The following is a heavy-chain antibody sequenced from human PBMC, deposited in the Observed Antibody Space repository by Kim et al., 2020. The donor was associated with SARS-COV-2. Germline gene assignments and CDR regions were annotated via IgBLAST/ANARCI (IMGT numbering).Heavy chain of an antibody. V-gene: IGHV3-30-3*01. CDR1: GFTFSSYA. Sequence: GGSLRLSCAASGFTFSSYAMHWVRQAPGKGLEWVAVISYDGSNKYYADSVKGRFTISRDNSKNTLYLQMNSLRAEDTAVYYCSREILSYYGKDVWGQGTT. CDR2: ISYDGSNK. D-gene: IGHD2-15*01. J-gene: IGHJ6*01. CDR3: SREILSYYGKDV.